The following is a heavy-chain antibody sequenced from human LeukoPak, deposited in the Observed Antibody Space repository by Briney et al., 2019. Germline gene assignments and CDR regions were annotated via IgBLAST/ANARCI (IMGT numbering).Heavy chain of an antibody. Sequence: SETLSLTCTVSGGSISSSSYYWGWIRQPPGKGLEWIGSIYYSGSTYYNPSLKSRVTISVDTSKNQFSLKLSSVTAADTAVYYCARTTSRPFDYWGQGTLVTVS. D-gene: IGHD2-2*01. CDR1: GGSISSSSYY. V-gene: IGHV4-39*01. CDR3: ARTTSRPFDY. CDR2: IYYSGST. J-gene: IGHJ4*02.